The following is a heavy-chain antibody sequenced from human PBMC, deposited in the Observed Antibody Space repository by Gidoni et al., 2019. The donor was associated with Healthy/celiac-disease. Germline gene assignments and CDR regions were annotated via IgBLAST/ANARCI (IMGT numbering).Heavy chain of an antibody. Sequence: QVQLVQSGAEVKKPGSSVKVSCKASGGTFSSYAISWVRQAPGQGLEWMGGIIPIFGTANYAQKFQGRVTITADESTSTAYMELSSLRSEDTAVYYCAREQGYYYDSSGSYYYYYYMDVWGKGTTVTVSS. V-gene: IGHV1-69*01. J-gene: IGHJ6*03. D-gene: IGHD3-22*01. CDR2: IIPIFGTA. CDR1: GGTFSSYA. CDR3: AREQGYYYDSSGSYYYYYYMDV.